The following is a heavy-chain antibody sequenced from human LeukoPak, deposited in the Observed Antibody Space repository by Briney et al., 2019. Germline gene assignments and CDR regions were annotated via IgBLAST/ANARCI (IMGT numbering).Heavy chain of an antibody. CDR1: GFTFSSYG. J-gene: IGHJ4*02. V-gene: IGHV3-30*03. CDR3: ARGALIPDF. CDR2: ISHDGSNK. Sequence: PGGSLRLSCAASGFTFSSYGMHWVRQAPGKGLEWVAVISHDGSNKYYADSVKGRVTISRDNSKKTLYLQMNSLRAEDTAIYYCARGALIPDFRGQGTLVTVSS. D-gene: IGHD2-21*01.